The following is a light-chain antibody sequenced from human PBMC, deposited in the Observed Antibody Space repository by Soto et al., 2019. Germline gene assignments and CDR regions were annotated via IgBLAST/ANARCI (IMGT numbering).Light chain of an antibody. J-gene: IGLJ2*01. V-gene: IGLV2-14*03. CDR1: SFDVGGYNY. Sequence: QSALTQPASVSGSPGQSITISCTGTSFDVGGYNYVSWYQQHPGKAPKTLIYDVTNRPSGISNRFSGSKSGNTASLTISDLQTEDEADYYCSSYPAYSRVVFGGGTKLTVL. CDR2: DVT. CDR3: SSYPAYSRVV.